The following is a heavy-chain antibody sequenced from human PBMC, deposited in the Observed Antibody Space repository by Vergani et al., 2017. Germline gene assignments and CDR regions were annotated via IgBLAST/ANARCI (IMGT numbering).Heavy chain of an antibody. V-gene: IGHV3-43*01. D-gene: IGHD5-18*01. CDR1: GFTFDDYT. CDR2: ISWDGGST. Sequence: EVQLVESGGVVVQPGGSLRLSCAASGFTFDDYTMHWVRQAPGKGLEWVSLISWDGGSTYYADSVKCRFTISRDNSKNSLYLQMNSLRTEDTALYYCAKDTDTAMVFDYWGQGTLVTVSS. J-gene: IGHJ4*02. CDR3: AKDTDTAMVFDY.